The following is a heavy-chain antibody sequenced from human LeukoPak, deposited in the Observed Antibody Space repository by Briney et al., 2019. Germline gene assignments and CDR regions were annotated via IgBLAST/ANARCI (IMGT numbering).Heavy chain of an antibody. D-gene: IGHD6-19*01. J-gene: IGHJ4*02. CDR1: GFTFSSYE. Sequence: PGGSLRLSCAASGFTFSSYEMNWVRQAPGKGLEWVSYISSSGTTIYYTDSVKGRFTISRDNAKHSLFLQMNSLRAEDTAVYYCVRVSSGWFYFDYWGQGTLVTVSS. CDR2: ISSSGTTI. V-gene: IGHV3-48*03. CDR3: VRVSSGWFYFDY.